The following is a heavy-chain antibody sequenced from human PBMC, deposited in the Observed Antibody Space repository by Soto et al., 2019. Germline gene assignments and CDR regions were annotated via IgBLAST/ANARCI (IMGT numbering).Heavy chain of an antibody. D-gene: IGHD3-16*01. CDR1: GFAFTDAW. CDR3: EKIHSGNSYANY. J-gene: IGHJ4*02. CDR2: LKSYTDGGTS. V-gene: IGHV3-15*07. Sequence: GGSLRLSCAASGFAFTDAWMIWVRQAPGKGLEWVGLLKSYTDGGTSDYAAPVKGRFTVSRDDSKETLYLQMNSLKTEDTAVYYCEKIHSGNSYANYWGQGTLFTVSS.